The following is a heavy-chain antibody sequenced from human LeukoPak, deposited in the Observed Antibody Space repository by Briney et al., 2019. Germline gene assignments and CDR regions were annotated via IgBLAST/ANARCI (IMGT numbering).Heavy chain of an antibody. V-gene: IGHV4-39*01. CDR3: ARVARGDYVDAFDI. Sequence: TSETLSLTCTVSGVSIPTKNFYWQWIRQPPGKGLEWIGSVFYSGRTYYNPSLKSRVTIFVDPSKNQFSLNLRSVTAADTAVYYCARVARGDYVDAFDIWGQGTMVTVSS. J-gene: IGHJ3*02. CDR1: GVSIPTKNFY. CDR2: VFYSGRT. D-gene: IGHD4-17*01.